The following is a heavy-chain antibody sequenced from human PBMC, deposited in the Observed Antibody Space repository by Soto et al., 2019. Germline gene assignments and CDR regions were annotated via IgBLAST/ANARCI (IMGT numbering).Heavy chain of an antibody. V-gene: IGHV1-18*01. Sequence: QIHRVQSGAEVKKPGASVKVSGKGSGYGFTTYGITWVRQAPGQGLEWMAWISAHNGNTNYAQMLQGRVTVTRDTSTSTAYMELRSLRSDDTAVYYCARGRYGGYWGQGALVTVSS. D-gene: IGHD3-10*01. CDR2: ISAHNGNT. J-gene: IGHJ4*02. CDR1: GYGFTTYG. CDR3: ARGRYGGY.